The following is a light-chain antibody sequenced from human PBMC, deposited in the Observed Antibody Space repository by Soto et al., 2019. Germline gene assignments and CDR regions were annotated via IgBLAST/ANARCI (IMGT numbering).Light chain of an antibody. Sequence: IQMTQSPSSLSASVGDRVTITCRASQSISSYLNWYQQKPGKAPKLLIYAASSLQSGVPSRLSGSGSGTDFTLTISSLQPEDFATYYCQQSYSTPITFGQGTRLEI. CDR3: QQSYSTPIT. CDR1: QSISSY. V-gene: IGKV1-39*01. CDR2: AAS. J-gene: IGKJ5*01.